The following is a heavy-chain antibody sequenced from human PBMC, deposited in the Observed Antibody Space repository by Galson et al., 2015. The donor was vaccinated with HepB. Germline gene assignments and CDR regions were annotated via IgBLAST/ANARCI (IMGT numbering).Heavy chain of an antibody. CDR1: GYTFTGYF. CDR3: ARETGDYVSGSYPTSL. Sequence: SCKASGYTFTGYFVNWVRQAPGQGLEWMGWINPNSGGTNYAQKFKGRVTMTRDTSINTAYMELKSLRSDDTAMYYCARETGDYVSGSYPTSLWGQGTMVSVSS. CDR2: INPNSGGT. J-gene: IGHJ3*01. D-gene: IGHD3-10*01. V-gene: IGHV1-2*02.